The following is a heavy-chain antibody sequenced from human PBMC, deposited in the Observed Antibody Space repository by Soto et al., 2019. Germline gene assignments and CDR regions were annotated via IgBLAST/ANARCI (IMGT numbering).Heavy chain of an antibody. J-gene: IGHJ4*02. CDR2: IIPMVSMA. Sequence: VQLVQSGAEVKKPGSSVRLSCTASGDPFSFYTISWVRQAPGHGPEWMGRIIPMVSMADHPQQFHGRVTIRADKSTSTAYMVQSSLRSDDTALYFCAANYGSGSTHFDYWGQGTLVTVSS. CDR3: AANYGSGSTHFDY. CDR1: GDPFSFYT. D-gene: IGHD3-10*01. V-gene: IGHV1-69*02.